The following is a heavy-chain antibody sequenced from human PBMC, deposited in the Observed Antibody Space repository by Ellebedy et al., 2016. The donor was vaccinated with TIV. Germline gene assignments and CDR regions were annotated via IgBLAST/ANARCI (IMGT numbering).Heavy chain of an antibody. CDR1: GGYVNNFY. Sequence: MPSETLSLTCTVSGGYVNNFYWSWIRQPAGKGLEWIGRIYASGATSYNPSLKSRVTMPVDLSKDQFSLKLSSVTAADTAVYYCARAGGEFVGWFDPWGQGTLVTVSS. D-gene: IGHD3-16*01. V-gene: IGHV4-4*07. J-gene: IGHJ5*02. CDR3: ARAGGEFVGWFDP. CDR2: IYASGAT.